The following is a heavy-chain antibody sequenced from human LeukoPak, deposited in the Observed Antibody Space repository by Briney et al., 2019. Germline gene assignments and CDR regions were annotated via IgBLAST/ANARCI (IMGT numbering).Heavy chain of an antibody. CDR1: GFTFSDYT. D-gene: IGHD6-19*01. V-gene: IGHV3-33*08. CDR3: VRYLSGWYYFDY. J-gene: IGHJ4*02. Sequence: GGSLRLSCAASGFTFSDYTMNWVRQAPGKGLEWVAVLWYDGNNKYYAGSVKGRFAISRDNSKNTLYLQMNSLTAEDTAIYYCVRYLSGWYYFDYWGQGTLVTVSS. CDR2: LWYDGNNK.